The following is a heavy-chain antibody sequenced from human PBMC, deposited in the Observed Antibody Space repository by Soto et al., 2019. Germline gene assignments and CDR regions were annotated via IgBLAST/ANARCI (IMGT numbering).Heavy chain of an antibody. CDR2: INPSTGNT. V-gene: IGHV1-3*01. D-gene: IGHD5-18*01. Sequence: ASVKVSCKASGYTFTAYYIHWVRQAPGQGLEWMGWINPSTGNTKYSQKFQGRVTITRDTSASTAYMELSSLRSEDTAVYYCARAERYSYGYAYWGQGTLVTVSS. CDR1: GYTFTAYY. J-gene: IGHJ4*02. CDR3: ARAERYSYGYAY.